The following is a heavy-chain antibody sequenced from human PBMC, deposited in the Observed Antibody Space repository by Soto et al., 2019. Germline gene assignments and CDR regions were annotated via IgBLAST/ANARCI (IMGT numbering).Heavy chain of an antibody. J-gene: IGHJ3*02. V-gene: IGHV1-58*01. CDR3: ARFHTAYDAFDI. D-gene: IGHD4-17*01. CDR1: GFTFTSSA. Sequence: SLKVSCKSSGFTFTSSAVQCVRHTNGQRLEWMGWIFVVSGKTNYAQKFQERVTITTDKSTSTAYMELSSLRSEDTAVYYCARFHTAYDAFDIWGQGTMVTVSS. CDR2: IFVVSGKT.